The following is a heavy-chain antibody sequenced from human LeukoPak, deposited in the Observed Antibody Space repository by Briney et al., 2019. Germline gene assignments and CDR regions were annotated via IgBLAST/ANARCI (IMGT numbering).Heavy chain of an antibody. CDR1: GLTFSTYA. J-gene: IGHJ4*02. CDR3: ANWIGSSSRDY. D-gene: IGHD6-6*01. V-gene: IGHV3-23*01. CDR2: INSNGDEI. Sequence: GGSLRLSCAASGLTFSTYAMTWVRQAPGKGLEWVSGINSNGDEIYYADSVRGRFTISRDNSNNALYLQMDSLRAEGTAVYYCANWIGSSSRDYWGQGTLVTVSS.